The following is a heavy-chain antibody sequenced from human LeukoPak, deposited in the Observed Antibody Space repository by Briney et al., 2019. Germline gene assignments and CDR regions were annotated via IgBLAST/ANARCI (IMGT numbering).Heavy chain of an antibody. Sequence: PGGSLRLSCAASGFTFSDYYMSWVRQAPGKGLEWVSAISGSGGSTYYADSVKGRFTISRDNSKNTLYLQMNSLRAEDTAVYYCARKGYSYGYIFDYWGQGTLVTVSS. CDR2: ISGSGGST. J-gene: IGHJ4*02. D-gene: IGHD5-18*01. V-gene: IGHV3-23*01. CDR3: ARKGYSYGYIFDY. CDR1: GFTFSDYY.